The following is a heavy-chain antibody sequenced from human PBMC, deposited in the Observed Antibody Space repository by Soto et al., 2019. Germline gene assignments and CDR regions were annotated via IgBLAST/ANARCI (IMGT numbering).Heavy chain of an antibody. J-gene: IGHJ4*02. Sequence: QVQLQQWGAGLLKPSETLSLTCAVYGGSFSGYYWSWIRQPPGKGLEWIGEINHSGSTNYNPSLKSRVTISVDTSKNQFSLKLSSVTAADTAVYYCARASAAVTMIVVAQGRYFDYWGQGTLVTVSS. V-gene: IGHV4-34*01. D-gene: IGHD3-22*01. CDR3: ARASAAVTMIVVAQGRYFDY. CDR2: INHSGST. CDR1: GGSFSGYY.